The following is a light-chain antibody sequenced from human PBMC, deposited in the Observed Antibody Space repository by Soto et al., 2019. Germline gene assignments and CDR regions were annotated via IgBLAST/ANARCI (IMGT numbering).Light chain of an antibody. V-gene: IGKV4-1*01. J-gene: IGKJ1*01. CDR1: QSVLNSANNLNN. CDR2: WAS. Sequence: DIVVTQSPDSLAVSLGERATINCKSSQSVLNSANNLNNLAWFLQKPGQPPKVIFYWASSRESGVSDPFSGMGSLAHFTLTLSSLAAGDVGLYSCHQYYSVPRAFGHGTKVEVK. CDR3: HQYYSVPRA.